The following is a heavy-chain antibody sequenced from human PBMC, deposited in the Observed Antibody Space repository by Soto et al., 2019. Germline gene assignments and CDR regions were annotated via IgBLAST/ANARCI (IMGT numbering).Heavy chain of an antibody. J-gene: IGHJ4*02. CDR2: INSDGSST. CDR1: GFTFSSYW. Sequence: GGSLRLSCAASGFTFSSYWMHWVRQAPGKGLVWVSRINSDGSSTSYADSVKGRFTISRDNAKNTLYLQMNSLRAEDTAVYYCAKADWNGDFDYWGQGTLVTVSS. D-gene: IGHD1-1*01. V-gene: IGHV3-74*01. CDR3: AKADWNGDFDY.